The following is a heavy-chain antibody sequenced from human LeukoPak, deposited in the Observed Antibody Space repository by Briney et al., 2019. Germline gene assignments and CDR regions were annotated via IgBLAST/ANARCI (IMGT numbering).Heavy chain of an antibody. CDR1: GGSISSSSYY. J-gene: IGHJ6*02. Sequence: SETLSLTCTVSGGSISSSSYYWGWIRQPPGKGLEWIGSIYYSGSTHYNPSLKSRVTISVDTSKNQFSLKLSSVTAADTAVYYCATLTISEPPYGMDVWGQGTTVTVSS. D-gene: IGHD3-3*01. V-gene: IGHV4-39*01. CDR3: ATLTISEPPYGMDV. CDR2: IYYSGST.